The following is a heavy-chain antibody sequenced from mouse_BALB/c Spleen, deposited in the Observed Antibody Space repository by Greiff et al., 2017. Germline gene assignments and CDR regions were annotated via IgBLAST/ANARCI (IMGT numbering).Heavy chain of an antibody. CDR1: GYSITSGYY. CDR3: AGYYYGSSFDY. CDR2: ISYDGSN. D-gene: IGHD1-1*01. V-gene: IGHV3-6*02. J-gene: IGHJ2*01. Sequence: EVQLVESGPGLVKPSQSLSLTCSVTGYSITSGYYWNWIRQFPGNKLEWMGYISYDGSNNYNPSLKNRISITRDTSKNQFFLKLNSVTTEDTATYYCAGYYYGSSFDYWGQGTTLTVSS.